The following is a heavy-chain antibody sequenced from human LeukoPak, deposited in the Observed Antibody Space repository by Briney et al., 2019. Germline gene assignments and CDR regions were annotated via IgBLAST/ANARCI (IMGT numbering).Heavy chain of an antibody. J-gene: IGHJ4*02. CDR1: GFTFSSTS. V-gene: IGHV3-7*03. CDR3: ARDNGWSADF. D-gene: IGHD2-15*01. CDR2: IKQDGSAK. Sequence: HTGGSLRLSCAASGFTFSSTSMSWVRQAPGKGLEWVANIKQDGSAKPYVDSVKGRFTISRDNAKNSLFLQMNSLRAEDTAVYYCARDNGWSADFWGQGTLVTVSS.